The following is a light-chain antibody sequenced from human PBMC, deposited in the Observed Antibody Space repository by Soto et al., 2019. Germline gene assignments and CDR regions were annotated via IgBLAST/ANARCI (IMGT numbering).Light chain of an antibody. J-gene: IGKJ1*01. CDR2: KAS. V-gene: IGKV1-5*03. CDR1: QSISSW. Sequence: DIQMTQSPSILSASVGDRVTITCRASQSISSWLAWYQQKPGKAPNLLIHKASHLESGVPSRFSGSGSGTEFTRTISSLQPGDFATYYCQHYNTYPWKFGQGTKVEIK. CDR3: QHYNTYPWK.